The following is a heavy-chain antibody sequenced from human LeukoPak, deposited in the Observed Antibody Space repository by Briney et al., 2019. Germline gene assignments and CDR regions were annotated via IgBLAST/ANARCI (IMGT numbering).Heavy chain of an antibody. CDR2: IKSKTDVGTT. Sequence: GGSLRLSCAASGFTFSNAWMNWVRQAPGKGLEWVGRIKSKTDVGTTDYAAPVKGRFTISRDDSKNTLYLQMNSLKTEDTAVYYCTTAGGYSSSWYLAYYYYGMDVWGQGTTVTVSS. J-gene: IGHJ6*02. CDR3: TTAGGYSSSWYLAYYYYGMDV. V-gene: IGHV3-15*07. CDR1: GFTFSNAW. D-gene: IGHD6-13*01.